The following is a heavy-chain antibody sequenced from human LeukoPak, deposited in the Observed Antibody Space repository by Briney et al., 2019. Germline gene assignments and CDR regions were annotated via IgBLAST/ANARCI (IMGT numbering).Heavy chain of an antibody. CDR1: GVTVSSNY. D-gene: IGHD2-2*01. Sequence: PGGSLRLSCAASGVTVSSNYMSWVRQAPGKGLEWVSVIYSGGTTYYADSVKGRFTISRDNSKNTLYLQMNGLRAEDTAVYYCAREVPATAMFFDYWGQGTLVTVSS. CDR3: AREVPATAMFFDY. CDR2: IYSGGTT. V-gene: IGHV3-53*01. J-gene: IGHJ4*02.